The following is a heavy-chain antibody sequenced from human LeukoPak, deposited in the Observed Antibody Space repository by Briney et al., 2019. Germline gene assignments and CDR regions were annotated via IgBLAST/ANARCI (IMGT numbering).Heavy chain of an antibody. CDR2: IIPIFGTA. CDR1: GGTFSRYA. D-gene: IGHD5-12*01. V-gene: IGHV1-69*01. Sequence: SVKVSCKASGGTFSRYAISWVRQAPGQGLEWMGGIIPIFGTANYAQKFQGRVTITADESTSTAYMEVSSLRSEDTAVYYCARAYSGYDFFDYWGQGTLVTVSS. J-gene: IGHJ4*02. CDR3: ARAYSGYDFFDY.